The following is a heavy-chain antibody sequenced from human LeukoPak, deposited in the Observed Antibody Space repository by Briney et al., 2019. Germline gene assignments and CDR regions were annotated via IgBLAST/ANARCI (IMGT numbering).Heavy chain of an antibody. CDR2: ISGSGAST. CDR3: AKGVSGYVPGY. Sequence: GGSLRLSCAASGFTFSTSAMSWVRRAPGKGLEWVSAISGSGASTYYADAVKGRFTISRDNSKNTLYLQINSLRAEDTAVYHCAKGVSGYVPGYWGQGTLVTVSS. D-gene: IGHD6-25*01. CDR1: GFTFSTSA. V-gene: IGHV3-23*01. J-gene: IGHJ4*02.